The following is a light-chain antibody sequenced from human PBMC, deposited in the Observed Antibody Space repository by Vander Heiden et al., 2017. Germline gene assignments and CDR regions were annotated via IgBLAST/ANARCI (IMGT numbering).Light chain of an antibody. CDR2: DNS. CDR1: NIRSKS. CDR3: QVWDRATDHWV. V-gene: IGLV3-21*02. Sequence: SYVLTQPPSVSVAPGQTASFACGGNNIRSKSVHWYQQKPGQAPVLVVYDNSDRPSAIPERFSGSNYGNTATLTSSRVEAGDEADYYCQVWDRATDHWVFGGGTKLTVL. J-gene: IGLJ3*02.